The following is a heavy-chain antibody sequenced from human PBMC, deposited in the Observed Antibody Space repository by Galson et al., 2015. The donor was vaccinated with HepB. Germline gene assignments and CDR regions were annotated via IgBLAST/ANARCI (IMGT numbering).Heavy chain of an antibody. CDR3: AKDPRRILGGTVVGDYYNYYMDV. V-gene: IGHV3-30*18. D-gene: IGHD1-26*01. CDR1: GFPFSSYG. CDR2: ISYVGTNI. J-gene: IGHJ6*03. Sequence: SLRLSCAASSGFPFSSYGLHWVRQASGKALEWVAVISYVGTNIFYADSVKGRFTISRDNSKNTLYLQMNSLRREDTAVYYCAKDPRRILGGTVVGDYYNYYMDVWGKGTTVIVSS.